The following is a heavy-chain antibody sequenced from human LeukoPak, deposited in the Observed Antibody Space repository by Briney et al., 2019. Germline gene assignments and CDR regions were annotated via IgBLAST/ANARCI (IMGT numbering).Heavy chain of an antibody. D-gene: IGHD3-22*01. Sequence: SQTLSLTCTVSGGSISSGGYYWSWIRQHPGKGLEWIGYIYYSGSTYYNPSLKSRVTISVDTSKSQFSLKLSSVTAADTAVYYCARDHSSGYVDYWGQGTLVTVSS. CDR2: IYYSGST. V-gene: IGHV4-31*03. CDR3: ARDHSSGYVDY. J-gene: IGHJ4*02. CDR1: GGSISSGGYY.